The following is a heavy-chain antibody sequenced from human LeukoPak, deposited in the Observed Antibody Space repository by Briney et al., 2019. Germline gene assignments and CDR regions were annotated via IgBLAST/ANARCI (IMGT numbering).Heavy chain of an antibody. CDR2: ISSSSSYT. Sequence: PGGSLRLSCAASGFTFSDYYMSWIRQAPGKGLEWVSYISSSSSYTNYADSVKGRFTISRDNAKNSLYLQKNSLRAEDTAVYYCARGGVYCSSTSCYDDYWGQGTLVTVSS. V-gene: IGHV3-11*06. J-gene: IGHJ4*02. D-gene: IGHD2-2*01. CDR3: ARGGVYCSSTSCYDDY. CDR1: GFTFSDYY.